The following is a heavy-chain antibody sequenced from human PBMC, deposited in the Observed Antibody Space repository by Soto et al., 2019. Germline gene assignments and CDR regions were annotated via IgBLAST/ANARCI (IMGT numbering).Heavy chain of an antibody. V-gene: IGHV4-59*01. Sequence: PSETLSLTCTVSGGSISSNYWSWIRQPPGKGLEWIGYIYYSGSTNYNPSLKSRVTISVDTSKNQFSLKLSSVTAADTAVYYCARGGVVVVAATNNIWFDPWGQGTLVTVPS. CDR2: IYYSGST. CDR3: ARGGVVVVAATNNIWFDP. CDR1: GGSISSNY. J-gene: IGHJ5*02. D-gene: IGHD2-15*01.